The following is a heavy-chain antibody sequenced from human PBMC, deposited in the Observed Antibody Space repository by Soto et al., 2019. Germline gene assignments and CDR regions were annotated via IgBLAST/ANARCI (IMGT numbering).Heavy chain of an antibody. V-gene: IGHV1-2*04. CDR3: ARDPRITIFGVVINPYYFDY. CDR1: GYTFTGYY. Sequence: ASVKVSCKASGYTFTGYYMHWVRQAPGQGLEWMGWINPNSGGTNYAQKFQGWVTMTRDTSISTAYMELSRLRSDDTAVYYCARDPRITIFGVVINPYYFDYWGQGTLVTVSS. CDR2: INPNSGGT. J-gene: IGHJ4*02. D-gene: IGHD3-3*01.